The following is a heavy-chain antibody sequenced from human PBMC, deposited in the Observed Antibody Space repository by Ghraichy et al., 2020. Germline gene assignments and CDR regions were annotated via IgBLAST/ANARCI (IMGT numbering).Heavy chain of an antibody. J-gene: IGHJ5*02. D-gene: IGHD4-17*01. CDR2: ISGSGDTT. CDR1: GFTFSKYA. Sequence: GGSLRLSCAASGFTFSKYAMSWVRQAPGKGLEWVSAISGSGDTTYYADSVKGRFTISRDNSKNTLYLQMNSLRVEDTAVYYCAKENAVTKGRGLDPWGQGTLVIVSS. V-gene: IGHV3-23*01. CDR3: AKENAVTKGRGLDP.